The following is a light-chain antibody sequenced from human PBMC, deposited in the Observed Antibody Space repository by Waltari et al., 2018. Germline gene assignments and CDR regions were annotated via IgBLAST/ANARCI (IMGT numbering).Light chain of an antibody. J-gene: IGKJ4*01. Sequence: DIQMTQSPSSLSASVGDRVTITCQARQDISNYLNWYQQKPGKAPKLLIYDASNLETGVPSRVSGSGAGTDFTFTISSLQPEDIATYYCQQYDNLPPLTFGGGTKVEIK. CDR3: QQYDNLPPLT. V-gene: IGKV1-33*01. CDR1: QDISNY. CDR2: DAS.